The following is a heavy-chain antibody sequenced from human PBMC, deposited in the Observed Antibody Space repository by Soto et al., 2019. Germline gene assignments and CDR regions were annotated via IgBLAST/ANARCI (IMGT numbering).Heavy chain of an antibody. V-gene: IGHV3-30-3*01. CDR3: ARDSYSGSFGCFDY. CDR2: ISYDGSIK. Sequence: GGSLRLSCAASGFTFSSYAMHWVRQAPGKGLEWVAVISYDGSIKYYADSVKGRFTISRDNSKNTLYLQMNSLRAEDTAVFYCARDSYSGSFGCFDYWGQGTLVTVSS. CDR1: GFTFSSYA. D-gene: IGHD1-26*01. J-gene: IGHJ4*02.